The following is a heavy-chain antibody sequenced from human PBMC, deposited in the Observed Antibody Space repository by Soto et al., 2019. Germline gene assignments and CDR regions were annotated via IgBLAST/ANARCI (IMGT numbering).Heavy chain of an antibody. CDR3: ARGRRVYAMRGYYYYIDV. Sequence: QVQLQPWGAGLLKPSETLSLTCAVCGGSFSGYYWSWIRQPPGKGLEWIGEIHHSGSTNYNPSLKSRVTISVDTSENQFSLKLSSVTAADTAVYYCARGRRVYAMRGYYYYIDVWGKGTTVTVSS. CDR1: GGSFSGYY. V-gene: IGHV4-34*01. J-gene: IGHJ6*03. D-gene: IGHD2-8*01. CDR2: IHHSGST.